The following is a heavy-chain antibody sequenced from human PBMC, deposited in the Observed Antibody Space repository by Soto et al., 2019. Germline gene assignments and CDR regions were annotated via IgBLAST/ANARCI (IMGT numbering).Heavy chain of an antibody. D-gene: IGHD3-10*01. CDR3: EMNSGSGSYYFDY. CDR1: GFTFSSYA. Sequence: EVQLLESGGGLVQPGGSLRLSCAASGFTFSSYAMWWVRQAPGKGLECVSAISGGGETTYYADSVKGRFTISRDNSTNSLYLQMNSLRAEDREVSDCEMNSGSGSYYFDYWGQGTLVTVSS. CDR2: ISGGGETT. V-gene: IGHV3-23*01. J-gene: IGHJ4*02.